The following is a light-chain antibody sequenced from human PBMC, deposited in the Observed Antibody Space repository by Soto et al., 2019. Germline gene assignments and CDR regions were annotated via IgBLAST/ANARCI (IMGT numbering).Light chain of an antibody. CDR2: DAS. CDR1: QSVSRY. V-gene: IGKV3-11*01. J-gene: IGKJ5*01. Sequence: EIVLTQSPATLSLSPGERDTLSCRASQSVSRYLAWYQQKPGQAPRLLIYDASNRATGIPARFSGSGSGTDFTLTISSLEPEDVAVYYCQQRSNWPITFGHGTRLEIK. CDR3: QQRSNWPIT.